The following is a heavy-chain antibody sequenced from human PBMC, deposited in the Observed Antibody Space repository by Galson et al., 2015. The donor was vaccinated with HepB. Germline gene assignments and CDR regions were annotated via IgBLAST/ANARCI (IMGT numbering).Heavy chain of an antibody. CDR1: GFTFSSYS. V-gene: IGHV3-21*01. J-gene: IGHJ3*02. Sequence: SLRLSCAASGFTFSSYSMNWVRQAPGKGLEWVSSISSSSSYIYYADSVKGRFTISRDNAKNSLYLQMNSLRAEDTAVYYCARDYGDYVVGALDIWGQGTMVTVSS. D-gene: IGHD4-17*01. CDR3: ARDYGDYVVGALDI. CDR2: ISSSSSYI.